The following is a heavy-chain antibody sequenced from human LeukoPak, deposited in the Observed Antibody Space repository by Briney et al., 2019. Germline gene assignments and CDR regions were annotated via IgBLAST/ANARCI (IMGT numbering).Heavy chain of an antibody. CDR3: AKKTSYYDSSGYYDY. Sequence: GGSLRLSCTASGLTLSSYAMNWVRQAPGKGLEWVSAINGDGVGTFYADSVKGRFTVSRDNSKNTLYLQMTSLRAEDTAVYFCAKKTSYYDSSGYYDYWGQGTLVTVSS. D-gene: IGHD3-22*01. CDR2: INGDGVGT. V-gene: IGHV3-23*01. J-gene: IGHJ4*02. CDR1: GLTLSSYA.